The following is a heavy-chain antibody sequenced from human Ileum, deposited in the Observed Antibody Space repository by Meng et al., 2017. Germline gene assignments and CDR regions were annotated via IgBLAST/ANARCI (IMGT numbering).Heavy chain of an antibody. CDR3: ARDFRYSVDS. J-gene: IGHJ5*01. V-gene: IGHV3-74*01. D-gene: IGHD5-12*01. Sequence: GESLKISCAASGFSFSPYWMHWVRQAPGKGLVWVSRINGDGSSVSYADSVKGRFTISRDNAKNTLYLQMNSLRAEDTAVYYCARDFRYSVDSWGQGTPVTVSS. CDR2: INGDGSSV. CDR1: GFSFSPYW.